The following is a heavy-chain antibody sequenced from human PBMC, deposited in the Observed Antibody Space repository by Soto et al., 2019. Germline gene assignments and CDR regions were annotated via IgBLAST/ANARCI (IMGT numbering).Heavy chain of an antibody. CDR2: IIPIFGTA. V-gene: IGHV1-69*13. CDR3: ARATFIYYGMDV. J-gene: IGHJ6*02. Sequence: SVKVSCKVSGGTFSSYAISWVRQAPGQGLEWMGGIIPIFGTANYAQKFQGRVTITADESTSTAYMELSSLRSEDTAVYYCARATFIYYGMDVWGQGTTVTVSS. CDR1: GGTFSSYA.